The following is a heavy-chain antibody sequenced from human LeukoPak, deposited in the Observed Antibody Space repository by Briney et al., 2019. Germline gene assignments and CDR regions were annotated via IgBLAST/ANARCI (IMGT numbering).Heavy chain of an antibody. V-gene: IGHV1-2*02. J-gene: IGHJ4*02. CDR3: ARVDSSGWYYFDY. CDR1: GYTFTGYY. D-gene: IGHD6-19*01. Sequence: ASVKVSCKASGYTFTGYYMHWVRQAPGQGREWMGWINPNSGGTNYAQKFQGRVTMTRDTSISTAYIELSRLRSDDTAVYYCARVDSSGWYYFDYWGQGTLVTVSS. CDR2: INPNSGGT.